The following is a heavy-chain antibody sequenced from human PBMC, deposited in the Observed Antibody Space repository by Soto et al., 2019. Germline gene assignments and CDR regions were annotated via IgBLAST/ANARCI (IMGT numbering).Heavy chain of an antibody. CDR3: AREGWELRLDS. J-gene: IGHJ4*02. D-gene: IGHD1-26*01. CDR2: IYYSGST. CDR1: GGSVSSGSYY. Sequence: QVQLQESGPGLVKPSETLSLTCTVSGGSVSSGSYYWSWIRQPPGKGLEWIGYIYYSGSTNYNPSLKSRVTISVDTSKNQFSLKLSSVTAADTAVYYCAREGWELRLDSWGQGTLVTVSS. V-gene: IGHV4-61*01.